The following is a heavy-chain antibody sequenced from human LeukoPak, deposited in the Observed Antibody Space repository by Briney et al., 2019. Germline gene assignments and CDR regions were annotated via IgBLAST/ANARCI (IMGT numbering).Heavy chain of an antibody. V-gene: IGHV5-51*01. J-gene: IGHJ4*02. CDR2: IYPGDSDT. CDR3: ARLGRSSGDAYNYGFDY. CDR1: GYSFTNYW. D-gene: IGHD5-24*01. Sequence: GESLKISCKGSGYSFTNYWIGWVRQMPGKGLEWMGIIYPGDSDTRYSPSFQGQVTISADKSITTAYLRWSSLKASDTAMYYCARLGRSSGDAYNYGFDYWGQGTLVTVSS.